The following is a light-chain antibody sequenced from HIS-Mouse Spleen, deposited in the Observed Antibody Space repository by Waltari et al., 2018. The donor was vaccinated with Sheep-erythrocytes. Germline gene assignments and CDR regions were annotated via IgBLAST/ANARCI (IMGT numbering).Light chain of an antibody. CDR1: KLGDKY. Sequence: SYELTQPPSVSVSPGQTASITCSGDKLGDKYACWYHQKPGQAPVLVIYRDSNRPSGIPERVAGSNSGNTATLTISRAQAGDEADYYCQVWDSSTAVFGGGTKLTVL. CDR3: QVWDSSTAV. V-gene: IGLV3-1*01. J-gene: IGLJ2*01. CDR2: RDS.